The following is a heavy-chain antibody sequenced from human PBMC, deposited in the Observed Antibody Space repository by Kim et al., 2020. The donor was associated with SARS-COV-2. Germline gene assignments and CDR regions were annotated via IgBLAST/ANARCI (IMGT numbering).Heavy chain of an antibody. V-gene: IGHV4-30-2*04. Sequence: SLKSRVTISLDTSKNQFSLKLSSVTAADTAVYYCAVRVAAAGTGNWFDPWGQGTLVTVSS. J-gene: IGHJ5*02. D-gene: IGHD6-13*01. CDR3: AVRVAAAGTGNWFDP.